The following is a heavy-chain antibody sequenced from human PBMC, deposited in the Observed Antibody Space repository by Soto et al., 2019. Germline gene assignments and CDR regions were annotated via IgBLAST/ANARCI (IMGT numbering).Heavy chain of an antibody. CDR3: ARARDSTWFDP. CDR2: INPNSGGT. J-gene: IGHJ5*02. V-gene: IGHV1-2*04. Sequence: ASVKVSCKASGYTFTGYYMHWVRQAPGQGLEWMGWINPNSGGTNYAQKFQGWVTMTRDTSISTAYMELSRLRSDDAAVYYCARARDSTWFDPWGQGTLVTVSS. CDR1: GYTFTGYY.